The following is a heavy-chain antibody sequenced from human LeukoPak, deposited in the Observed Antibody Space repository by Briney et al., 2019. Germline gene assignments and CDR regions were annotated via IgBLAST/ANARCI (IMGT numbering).Heavy chain of an antibody. CDR2: IYHSGST. J-gene: IGHJ4*02. CDR3: ARVDRVVVVAAGEGDYFDY. Sequence: PSETLSLTCTVSGYSISSGYYWGWIRQPPGKGLEWIGSIYHSGSTYYNPSLKSRVTISVDTSKNQFSLKLSSVTAADTAVYYCARVDRVVVVAAGEGDYFDYWGQGTLVTVSS. V-gene: IGHV4-38-2*02. D-gene: IGHD2-15*01. CDR1: GYSISSGYY.